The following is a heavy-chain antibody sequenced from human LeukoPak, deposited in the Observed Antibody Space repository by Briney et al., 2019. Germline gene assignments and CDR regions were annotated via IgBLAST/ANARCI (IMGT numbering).Heavy chain of an antibody. Sequence: GGSLRLSCAASGFTFRNFWMSWVRQAPGRGLEWVANIHPEGNEKYHVESVKGRFTISRDNPKSSLFLQMNSLRAQDTAVYYCARGDAFSGDHWGQGTLVTVSS. CDR3: ARGDAFSGDH. V-gene: IGHV3-7*04. CDR1: GFTFRNFW. J-gene: IGHJ4*02. CDR2: IHPEGNEK.